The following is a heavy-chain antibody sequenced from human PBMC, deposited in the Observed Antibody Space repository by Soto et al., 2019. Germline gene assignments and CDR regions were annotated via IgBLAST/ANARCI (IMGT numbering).Heavy chain of an antibody. CDR3: AHGSGWLFDF. D-gene: IGHD6-19*01. CDR1: GFSLTSYAVG. J-gene: IGHJ4*02. Sequence: QITLKESGPTLVKPTQTLTLTCTFSGFSLTSYAVGVGRFRQPPGKALEWLALIFWDDDNHYSPSLKSRLTFTKDTSKNQVVLRMTNMDPADTATYYCAHGSGWLFDFWGQGTLVTVSS. V-gene: IGHV2-5*02. CDR2: IFWDDDN.